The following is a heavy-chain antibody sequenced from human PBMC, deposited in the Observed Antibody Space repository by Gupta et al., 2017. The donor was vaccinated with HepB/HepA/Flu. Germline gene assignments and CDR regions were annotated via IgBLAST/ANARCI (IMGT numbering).Heavy chain of an antibody. CDR1: GFTFSSYA. D-gene: IGHD1-26*01. Sequence: EVQLLESGGGLVQPGGSLRLSCTASGFTFSSYAMGWVRQAPGKGLEWVSIISGTGISTYYADSVKGRFTISRDNSKNTLYLQMNSLRAEDTAEYYCAKFNSGTYSLIYFYAYYMDVWGKGTTVTVSS. CDR2: ISGTGIST. CDR3: AKFNSGTYSLIYFYAYYMDV. V-gene: IGHV3-23*01. J-gene: IGHJ6*03.